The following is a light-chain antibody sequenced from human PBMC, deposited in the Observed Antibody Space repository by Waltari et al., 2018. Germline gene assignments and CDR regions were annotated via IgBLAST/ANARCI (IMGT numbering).Light chain of an antibody. CDR2: LVS. CDR1: QSLVYSDGKTY. J-gene: IGKJ2*03. V-gene: IGKV2-40*01. Sequence: DIVMTQTPLSLPVTLGEPASISCRSSQSLVYSDGKTYLDWYLQKPGQSPQLLMYLVSKRASGVPDKFSGSGSGTDFTLKISRVEAEDVGVDYCMQALRSPYSFGQGTKVEIK. CDR3: MQALRSPYS.